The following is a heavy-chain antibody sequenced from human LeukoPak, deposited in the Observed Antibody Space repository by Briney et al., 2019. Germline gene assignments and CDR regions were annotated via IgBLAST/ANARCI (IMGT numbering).Heavy chain of an antibody. CDR3: AKARWSGPFYFDY. Sequence: GGSLRLPCATSGFTFSSYAMSWVRQAPGKGLEWVSTISGSGGITYYADSVKGRFTISRDNSKNTLYLQMNSLRAEDTAVYYCAKARWSGPFYFDYWGQGTLVTVSS. D-gene: IGHD3-3*01. CDR2: ISGSGGIT. V-gene: IGHV3-23*01. J-gene: IGHJ4*02. CDR1: GFTFSSYA.